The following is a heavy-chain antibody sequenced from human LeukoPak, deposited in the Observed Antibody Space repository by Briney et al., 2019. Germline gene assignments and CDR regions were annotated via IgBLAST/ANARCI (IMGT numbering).Heavy chain of an antibody. CDR2: ISWLENNQ. Sequence: PGGSLRLSCAASGFTFSDFPMHWVRQTPGKGLEWVAVISWLENNQYYPDSVKGRFTISRDNSRNTVFLQMNSLRTEDTAIYYCARDGYHILTGYYAYHFDYWGQGTLVTVSS. D-gene: IGHD3-9*01. J-gene: IGHJ4*02. CDR3: ARDGYHILTGYYAYHFDY. CDR1: GFTFSDFP. V-gene: IGHV3-30*04.